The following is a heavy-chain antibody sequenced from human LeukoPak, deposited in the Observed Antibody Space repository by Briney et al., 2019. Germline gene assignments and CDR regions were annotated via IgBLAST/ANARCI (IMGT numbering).Heavy chain of an antibody. J-gene: IGHJ4*02. CDR2: INPNSGGT. V-gene: IGHV1-2*02. CDR1: GYTFTGYY. Sequence: ASVKVSCKASGYTFTGYYMHWVRQAPGQGRGWMGGINPNSGGTNYAQKFQGRVTMTRDTSISTAYMELSRLRSDDTAVYYCARPTHNGSYPFDYWGQGTLVTVSS. D-gene: IGHD1-26*01. CDR3: ARPTHNGSYPFDY.